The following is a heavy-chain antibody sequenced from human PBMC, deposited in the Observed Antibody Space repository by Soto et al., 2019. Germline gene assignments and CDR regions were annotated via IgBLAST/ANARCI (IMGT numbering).Heavy chain of an antibody. V-gene: IGHV3-30*04. D-gene: IGHD5-18*01. CDR3: AGDLSGYGYDY. Sequence: QVQLVESGGGVVQPGRSLKLSCADSGFTFSSYAMHWVRQAPDKGLEWVAIISYDGSIKYYADSVKGRFTISRDNSKNTLYLQMNSLRAEDTAVYYCAGDLSGYGYDYWGQGTLVTVSS. CDR1: GFTFSSYA. CDR2: ISYDGSIK. J-gene: IGHJ4*02.